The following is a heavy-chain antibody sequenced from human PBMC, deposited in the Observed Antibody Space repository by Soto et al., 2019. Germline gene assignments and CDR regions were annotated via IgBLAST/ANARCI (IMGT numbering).Heavy chain of an antibody. CDR3: ARDRGQQFYYYYYGMDV. D-gene: IGHD6-13*01. Sequence: WVSLRLSCAASGFTVSSNYMSWVRQAPGKGLEWVSVIYSGGSTYYADSVKGRFTISRDDSKNTLYLQMNSLRAEDTAVYYCARDRGQQFYYYYYGMDVWGQGTTVTVSS. CDR2: IYSGGST. V-gene: IGHV3-53*01. CDR1: GFTVSSNY. J-gene: IGHJ6*02.